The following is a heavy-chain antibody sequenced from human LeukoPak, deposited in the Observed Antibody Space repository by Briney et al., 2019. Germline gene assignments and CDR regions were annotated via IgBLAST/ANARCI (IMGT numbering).Heavy chain of an antibody. CDR3: ARGYYYDSSGYYYSSSDFDY. CDR1: GFTFSSYE. J-gene: IGHJ4*02. Sequence: GGSPRLSCAASGFTFSSYEMNWVRQAPGKGLEWGSYISSSGSTIYYADSVKGRFTISRDNAKNSLYLQMNNLRAEDTAVYYCARGYYYDSSGYYYSSSDFDYWGQGTLVTVSS. D-gene: IGHD3-22*01. CDR2: ISSSGSTI. V-gene: IGHV3-48*03.